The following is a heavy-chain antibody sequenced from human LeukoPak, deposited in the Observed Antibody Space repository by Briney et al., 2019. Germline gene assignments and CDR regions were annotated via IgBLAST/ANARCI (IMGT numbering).Heavy chain of an antibody. CDR1: GGSISSSSYY. CDR2: IYYSGST. Sequence: SETLSLTCTVSGGSISSSSYYWGWIRQPPGKGLEWIRSIYYSGSTYYNPSLKSRVTISVDTSKNQFSLKLSSVTAADTAVYYCARYSSGWYYFDYWGQGTLVTVSS. J-gene: IGHJ4*02. V-gene: IGHV4-39*07. D-gene: IGHD6-19*01. CDR3: ARYSSGWYYFDY.